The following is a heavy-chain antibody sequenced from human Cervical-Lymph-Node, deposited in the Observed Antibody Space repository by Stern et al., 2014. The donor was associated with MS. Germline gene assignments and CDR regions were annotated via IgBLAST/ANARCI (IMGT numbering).Heavy chain of an antibody. Sequence: VTLKESGPALVKPTQTLTLTCTFSGFSLVTSGVRVSWIRQPPGKALEWLARIDWYDITFYNTSLMTRLTISKDTTKNQVVLTMTNVDPVDTATYYCARMMGSGYRHYFDYWGQGTPVTVS. CDR2: IDWYDIT. D-gene: IGHD3-3*01. J-gene: IGHJ4*02. CDR3: ARMMGSGYRHYFDY. CDR1: GFSLVTSGVR. V-gene: IGHV2-70*04.